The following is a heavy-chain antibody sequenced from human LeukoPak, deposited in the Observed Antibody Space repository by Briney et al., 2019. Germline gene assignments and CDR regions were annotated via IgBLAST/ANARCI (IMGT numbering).Heavy chain of an antibody. J-gene: IGHJ4*02. CDR1: GASVSSDY. V-gene: IGHV3-23*01. CDR2: VSDSGDNT. Sequence: ETLSLICTVSGASVSSDYWSWVRQAPGKGLEWVAVVSDSGDNTHYVNSVKGRFTISRDNSKNTLYLLMNSLRGEDTAVYYCANDYGLGTYSRYWGQGTLVTVSS. CDR3: ANDYGLGTYSRY. D-gene: IGHD3-10*01.